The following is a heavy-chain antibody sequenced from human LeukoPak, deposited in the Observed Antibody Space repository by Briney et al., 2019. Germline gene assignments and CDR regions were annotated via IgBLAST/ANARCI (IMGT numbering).Heavy chain of an antibody. D-gene: IGHD2-15*01. J-gene: IGHJ4*02. CDR1: GFTFSSAA. CDR2: ISNNGGYT. CDR3: AKQLGYCSDGSCYFPY. V-gene: IGHV3-23*01. Sequence: GGSLTLSCAASGFTFSSAAMRWVRHAPGKGLEWVSAISNNGGYTYYADSVQGRFTVSRDNSKSTLCLQMNSLRAEDTAVYYCAKQLGYCSDGSCYFPYWGQGTLVTVSS.